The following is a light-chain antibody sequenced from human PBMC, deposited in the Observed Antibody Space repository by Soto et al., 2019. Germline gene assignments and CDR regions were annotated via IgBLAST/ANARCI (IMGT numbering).Light chain of an antibody. CDR1: QSIYKW. V-gene: IGKV1-12*01. CDR3: QQADSFPLT. CDR2: AAS. Sequence: DIQLTQSPSSVSASIGDRVTISCRASQSIYKWLVWYQQKPGKVPKLLIYAASSLQSGVPSRFSGSGYGTEFTLTISSLQPEDSATYYCQQADSFPLTFGGGTEVAI. J-gene: IGKJ4*01.